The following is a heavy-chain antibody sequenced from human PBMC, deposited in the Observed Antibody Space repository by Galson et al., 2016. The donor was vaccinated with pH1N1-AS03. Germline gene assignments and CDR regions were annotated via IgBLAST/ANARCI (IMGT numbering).Heavy chain of an antibody. CDR2: IKQDGSET. CDR1: GLEFSYFW. Sequence: SLRLSCAASGLEFSYFWMTWVRQAPGKGPEGVANIKQDGSETHYVDSVKGRFTISRDNAKNSLYLQMNSLRVEDTAMDYCARGEMIGDDSWGQGTLVTVSS. J-gene: IGHJ4*02. CDR3: ARGEMIGDDS. D-gene: IGHD3-16*01. V-gene: IGHV3-7*03.